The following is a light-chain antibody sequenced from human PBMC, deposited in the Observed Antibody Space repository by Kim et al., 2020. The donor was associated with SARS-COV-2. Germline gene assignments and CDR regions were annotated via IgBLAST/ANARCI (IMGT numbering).Light chain of an antibody. V-gene: IGLV3-19*01. CDR3: NSRDSSGNHWV. J-gene: IGLJ3*02. Sequence: ALGQTVRITCQGDSLRSFYASWYQQTPGQAPVLVIYGKNNRPSGIPDRFSGSSSGNTASLTITGAQAEDEADYYCNSRDSSGNHWVFGGGTKLTVL. CDR2: GKN. CDR1: SLRSFY.